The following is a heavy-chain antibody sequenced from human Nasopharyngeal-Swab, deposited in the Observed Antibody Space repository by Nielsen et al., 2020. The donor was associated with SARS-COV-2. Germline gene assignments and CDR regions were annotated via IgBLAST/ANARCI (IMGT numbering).Heavy chain of an antibody. CDR3: ARDPLSSSWYNPPFDY. Sequence: GGSLRLSCAASGFTFSSYSMNWVRQAPGKGLEWVSYISSSSSTIYYADSVKGRFTISRDNAKNSLYLQMNSLRAEDTAVYYCARDPLSSSWYNPPFDYWGQGTLVTVSS. V-gene: IGHV3-48*04. CDR2: ISSSSSTI. J-gene: IGHJ4*02. D-gene: IGHD6-13*01. CDR1: GFTFSSYS.